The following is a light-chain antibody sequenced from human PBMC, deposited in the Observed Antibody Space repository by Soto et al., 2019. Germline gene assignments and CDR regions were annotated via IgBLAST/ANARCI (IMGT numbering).Light chain of an antibody. CDR1: QSISSW. J-gene: IGKJ4*01. CDR3: QQFNSYPLT. CDR2: KAS. Sequence: DIPMTQSPSTLSASVGDRVTITCRASQSISSWLAWYQQKPGKAPKLLIQKASSLESGVPSRFSGSGSGTEFTLTIRNLQPDDFATYHCQQFNSYPLTFGGGTKVEIK. V-gene: IGKV1-5*03.